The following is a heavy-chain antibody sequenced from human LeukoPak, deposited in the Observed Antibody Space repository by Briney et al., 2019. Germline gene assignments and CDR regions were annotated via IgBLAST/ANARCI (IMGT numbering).Heavy chain of an antibody. D-gene: IGHD3-22*01. CDR1: GYTFTSYA. V-gene: IGHV1-3*01. CDR3: ARDCYYYDSSGYYPLEF. CDR2: INAGNGNT. J-gene: IGHJ4*02. Sequence: ASVKVSCKASGYTFTSYAMHWVRQAPGQRLEWMGWINAGNGNTKYSQKFQGRVTITRDTSASTAYMELSSLRSEDTAVYYCARDCYYYDSSGYYPLEFWGQGTLVTVSS.